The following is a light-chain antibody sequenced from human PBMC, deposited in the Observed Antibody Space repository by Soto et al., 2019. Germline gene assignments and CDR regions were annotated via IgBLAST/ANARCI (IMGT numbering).Light chain of an antibody. Sequence: QTVVTQEPSFSVSPGGTVTLTCGLSSGSVSTSYYPSWYQQTPGQPPRTLIYNTNSRSSGVPDRFSGSILGSKAALTITGAQAHDESDYYCVLYMGSGIWVFGGGTKVTVL. CDR2: NTN. CDR1: SGSVSTSYY. CDR3: VLYMGSGIWV. V-gene: IGLV8-61*01. J-gene: IGLJ3*02.